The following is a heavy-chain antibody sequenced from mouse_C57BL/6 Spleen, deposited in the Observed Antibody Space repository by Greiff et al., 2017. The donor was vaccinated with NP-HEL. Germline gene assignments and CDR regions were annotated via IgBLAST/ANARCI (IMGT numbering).Heavy chain of an antibody. D-gene: IGHD2-5*01. CDR3: ARNYYSNYGGFAY. CDR1: GYTFTSYW. V-gene: IGHV1-50*01. Sequence: LQESGAELVKPGASVKLSCKASGYTFTSYWMQWVKQRPGQGLEWIGEIDPSDSYTNYNQKFKGKATLTVDTSSSTAYMQLSSLTSEDSAVYYCARNYYSNYGGFAYWGQGTLVTVSA. CDR2: IDPSDSYT. J-gene: IGHJ3*01.